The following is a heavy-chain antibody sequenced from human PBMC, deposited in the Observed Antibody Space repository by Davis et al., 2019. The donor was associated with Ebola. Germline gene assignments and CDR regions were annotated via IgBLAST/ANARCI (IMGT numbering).Heavy chain of an antibody. Sequence: GGSLRLSCAASGFTFSDYYMTWIRQAPGQGLEWVSFISGSGTTVSYADSVRGRFTISRDNAKNSLYLQMHSLRAEDTAVYYCAKTMGWLQQSGEEYFQNWGQGTLVTVSS. V-gene: IGHV3-11*01. J-gene: IGHJ1*01. CDR1: GFTFSDYY. CDR3: AKTMGWLQQSGEEYFQN. CDR2: ISGSGTTV. D-gene: IGHD5-24*01.